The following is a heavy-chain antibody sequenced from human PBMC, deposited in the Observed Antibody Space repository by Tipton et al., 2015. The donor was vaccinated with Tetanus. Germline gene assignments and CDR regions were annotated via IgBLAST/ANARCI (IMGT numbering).Heavy chain of an antibody. V-gene: IGHV4-34*09. CDR2: VYYTGKT. CDR3: ARGPLDTARHFDF. J-gene: IGHJ4*02. D-gene: IGHD5-18*01. CDR1: GGSFSDYF. Sequence: TLSLTCSVYGGSFSDYFWSWIRQSPGKGLEWIGCVYYTGKTYSNPSLQTRLTMSVDTSKDQFSLRLTSVTAADTAIYYCARGPLDTARHFDFWGQGTLVTVST.